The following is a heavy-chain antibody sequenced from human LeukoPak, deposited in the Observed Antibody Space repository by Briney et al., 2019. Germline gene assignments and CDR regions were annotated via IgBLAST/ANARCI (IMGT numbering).Heavy chain of an antibody. CDR1: GDSFSNHA. Sequence: ASVKVSCKISGDSFSNHAINWVRQAPGQGLEWMGRIIPILGIANYAQKFQGRVTTTADKSTSTAYMELSSLRSEDTAVYYCARDANNLDAFDIWGQGTMVTVSS. CDR3: ARDANNLDAFDI. V-gene: IGHV1-69*04. J-gene: IGHJ3*02. CDR2: IIPILGIA. D-gene: IGHD5-24*01.